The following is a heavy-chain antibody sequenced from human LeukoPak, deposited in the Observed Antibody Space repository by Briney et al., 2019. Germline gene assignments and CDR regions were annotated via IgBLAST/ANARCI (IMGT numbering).Heavy chain of an antibody. D-gene: IGHD3-3*01. Sequence: GASVKVSCKASGYTFTSYGISWVRQAPGQGLEWMGWISAYNGNTNYAQKLQGRVTMTTDTSTSTAYMELRSLRSDDTAVYYCARDKGNDDFWSGYYGFDYWGQGTLVTVSS. CDR2: ISAYNGNT. J-gene: IGHJ4*02. CDR1: GYTFTSYG. V-gene: IGHV1-18*01. CDR3: ARDKGNDDFWSGYYGFDY.